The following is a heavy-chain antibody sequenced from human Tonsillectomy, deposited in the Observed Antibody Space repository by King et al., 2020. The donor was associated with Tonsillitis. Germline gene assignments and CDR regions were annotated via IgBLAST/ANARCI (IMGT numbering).Heavy chain of an antibody. J-gene: IGHJ6*02. CDR2: IWYDGSNK. CDR1: GITFSSYG. V-gene: IGHV3-33*01. CDR3: ARPTHTITTYYYGLDV. Sequence: VQLVESGGGVVQPGRSLRLSCAASGITFSSYGMHWVRQAPGKGLEWVAVIWYDGSNKYYADSVKGRFTISRDNSKNTVFLQMNSLRAEDTAVYYCARPTHTITTYYYGLDVWGQGTTVTVSS. D-gene: IGHD4-11*01.